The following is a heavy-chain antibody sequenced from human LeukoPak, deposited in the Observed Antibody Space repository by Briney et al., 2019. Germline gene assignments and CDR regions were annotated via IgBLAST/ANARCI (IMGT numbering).Heavy chain of an antibody. Sequence: SETLSLTCTVSGYSISSGYYWGWIRQPPGKGLGGFGIIYISGSTYYNPSLKSRVTISVDTSKNQFSLKLSSVTAADTAVYYCAREGLNMVRGVIPKEAWGWFDPWGQGTLVTVSS. CDR1: GYSISSGYY. CDR2: IYISGST. V-gene: IGHV4-38-2*02. CDR3: AREGLNMVRGVIPKEAWGWFDP. J-gene: IGHJ5*02. D-gene: IGHD3-10*01.